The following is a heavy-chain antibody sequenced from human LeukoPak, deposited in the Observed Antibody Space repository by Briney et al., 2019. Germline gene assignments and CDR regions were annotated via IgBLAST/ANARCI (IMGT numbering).Heavy chain of an antibody. V-gene: IGHV4-59*01. J-gene: IGHJ4*02. D-gene: IGHD3-22*01. Sequence: PSETLSLTCTVSGGSISSYYWSWIRQPPGKGLKWIGYIYYSGSTNYNPSLKSRVTISVDTSKNQLSLKLSSVTAADTAVYYCARTPVVPNYYDSSGYYYYFDYWGQGTLVTVSS. CDR1: GGSISSYY. CDR2: IYYSGST. CDR3: ARTPVVPNYYDSSGYYYYFDY.